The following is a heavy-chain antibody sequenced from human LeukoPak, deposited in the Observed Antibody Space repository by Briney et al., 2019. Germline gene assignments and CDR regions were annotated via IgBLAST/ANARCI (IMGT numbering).Heavy chain of an antibody. J-gene: IGHJ4*02. CDR3: AKVPDSSGYLFDY. CDR1: GYSFTSYW. Sequence: GESLKISCKGSGYSFTSYWIGWVRQMPGKGLEWMGIIYPGDSDTRYSPSFQGQVTISADKSISTAYLQWSSLKASDTAMYYCAKVPDSSGYLFDYWGQGTLVTVSS. D-gene: IGHD3-22*01. V-gene: IGHV5-51*01. CDR2: IYPGDSDT.